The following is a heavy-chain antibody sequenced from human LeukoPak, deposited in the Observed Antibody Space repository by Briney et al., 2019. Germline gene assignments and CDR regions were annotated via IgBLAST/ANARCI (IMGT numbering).Heavy chain of an antibody. D-gene: IGHD3-16*01. J-gene: IGHJ6*03. CDR3: ARDAVSALRYYYMDV. CDR1: GYTFTSYY. Sequence: ASVKVSCTASGYTFTSYYMHWVRQAPGQGLEWMGIINPSGGSTSYAQKFQGRVTMTRDTSTSTVYMELSSLRSEDTAVYYCARDAVSALRYYYMDVWGKGTTVTVSS. CDR2: INPSGGST. V-gene: IGHV1-46*01.